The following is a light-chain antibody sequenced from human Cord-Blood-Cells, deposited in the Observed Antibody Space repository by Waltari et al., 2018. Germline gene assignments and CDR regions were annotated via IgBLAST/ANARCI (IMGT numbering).Light chain of an antibody. Sequence: DIQLTHSPSYLSASVRDRVTITCRASQSISSYLNWYQQKPGKAPKLLIYAASSLQSGVPSRFSGSGSGTDFTLTISSLQPEDFATYYCQQSYSTPWTFGQGTKVEIK. CDR2: AAS. V-gene: IGKV1-39*01. J-gene: IGKJ1*01. CDR3: QQSYSTPWT. CDR1: QSISSY.